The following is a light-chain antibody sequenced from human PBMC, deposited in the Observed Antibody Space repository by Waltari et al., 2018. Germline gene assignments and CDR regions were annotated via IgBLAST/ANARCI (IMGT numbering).Light chain of an antibody. J-gene: IGLJ3*02. CDR3: NSYTTTAARV. V-gene: IGLV2-14*01. Sequence: QSALTQPASVSGSPGQSITISCTGTSSDVGAFNYISWYQQHPGKAPQVIIYEVSNRPSGVSTRFSGSKSGNTASLTISGLQTEDEADYYCNSYTTTAARVFGGGTRLTVL. CDR2: EVS. CDR1: SSDVGAFNY.